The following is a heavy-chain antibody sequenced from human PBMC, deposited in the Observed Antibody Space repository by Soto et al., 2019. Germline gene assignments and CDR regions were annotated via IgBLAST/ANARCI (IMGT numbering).Heavy chain of an antibody. V-gene: IGHV6-1*01. J-gene: IGHJ4*02. Sequence: SQTLSLTCAISGDSVSSNSAALNWIRQCPSRGLEWLGRTYYRSKWYNDYAVSVKSRITINPDTSKNQFSLQLNSVTPEDTAVYYCARESDSYSSGWYERPHFDYWGQGTLVTVSS. D-gene: IGHD6-19*01. CDR2: TYYRSKWYN. CDR1: GDSVSSNSAA. CDR3: ARESDSYSSGWYERPHFDY.